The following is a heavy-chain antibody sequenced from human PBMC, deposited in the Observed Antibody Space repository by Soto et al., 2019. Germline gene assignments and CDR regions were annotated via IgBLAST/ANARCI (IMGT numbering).Heavy chain of an antibody. J-gene: IGHJ4*02. Sequence: ASVKVSCKASGYTFTSYGISWVRQAPGQGLEWMGWISAYDGNTNYAQKLQGRVTMTTDTSTSTAYMELRSLRSDDTAVYYCARGQSIAARLDFDYWGQGTLVTVSS. CDR3: ARGQSIAARLDFDY. D-gene: IGHD6-6*01. CDR1: GYTFTSYG. V-gene: IGHV1-18*01. CDR2: ISAYDGNT.